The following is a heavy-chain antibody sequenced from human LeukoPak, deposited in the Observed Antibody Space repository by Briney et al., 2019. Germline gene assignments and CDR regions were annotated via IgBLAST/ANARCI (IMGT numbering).Heavy chain of an antibody. CDR3: AGGDFRPPDYYFDY. D-gene: IGHD3-16*01. CDR1: GGTFSSYA. Sequence: GSSVKVSCKASGGTFSSYAISWVRQAPGQGLEWMGRIIPILGIANYAQKFQGRVTITADKSTSTAYMERSSLRSEDTAVYYCAGGDFRPPDYYFDYWGQGTLVTVSS. J-gene: IGHJ4*02. V-gene: IGHV1-69*04. CDR2: IIPILGIA.